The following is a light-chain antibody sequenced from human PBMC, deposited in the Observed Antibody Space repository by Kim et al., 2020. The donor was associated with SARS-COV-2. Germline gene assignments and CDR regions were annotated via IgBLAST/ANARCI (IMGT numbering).Light chain of an antibody. V-gene: IGKV3-15*01. CDR1: QGVSSN. CDR3: QQYDEWPLT. J-gene: IGKJ1*01. CDR2: GAS. Sequence: VSPGERAILACRASQGVSSNLAWYQQKPGQAPRLLVYGASTRATGIPTTFSGSGSGTEFTLTISSLQSEDFAIYYCQQYDEWPLTFGQGTKVDIK.